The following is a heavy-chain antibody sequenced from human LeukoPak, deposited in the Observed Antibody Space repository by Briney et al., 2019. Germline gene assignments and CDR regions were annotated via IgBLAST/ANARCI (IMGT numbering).Heavy chain of an antibody. CDR3: ARQKKQITAIDY. CDR2: ISSYNGGA. CDR1: GYTFTTYG. Sequence: ASVKVSCKASGYTFTTYGSSWVRQAPGQRLEWMGWISSYNGGADYAQKLQGRVTMTTDTSTSTTYMELRSLRSDDTAVYYCARQKKQITAIDYWGQGTLVTVSS. D-gene: IGHD6-25*01. J-gene: IGHJ4*02. V-gene: IGHV1-18*01.